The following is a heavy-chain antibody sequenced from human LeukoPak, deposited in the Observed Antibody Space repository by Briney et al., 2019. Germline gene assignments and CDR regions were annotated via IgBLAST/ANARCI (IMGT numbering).Heavy chain of an antibody. Sequence: SETLSLTCAVYGGSFSGYYWSWIRQSPGKGLEWIGEIYHSGSTNYNPSLKSRVTISVDKSKNQFSLKLRSVTAADTAVYYCARLFGNYQNYFDYWGQGTLFTVSS. CDR2: IYHSGST. CDR3: ARLFGNYQNYFDY. CDR1: GGSFSGYY. J-gene: IGHJ4*02. D-gene: IGHD1-7*01. V-gene: IGHV4-34*01.